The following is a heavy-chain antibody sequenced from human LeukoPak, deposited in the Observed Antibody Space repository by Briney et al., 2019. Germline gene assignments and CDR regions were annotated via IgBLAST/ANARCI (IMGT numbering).Heavy chain of an antibody. J-gene: IGHJ4*02. D-gene: IGHD3-3*01. Sequence: ASVKVSCKASGATPRRDAISWVRQAPGQGVEWMGGIIPIFGSANYAQKFQGRLTITTDESTGTAFMQLNSLRSDDTAVYYCAGGLVGVAISSYFDQWGQGTLVTVSS. CDR2: IIPIFGSA. V-gene: IGHV1-69*05. CDR3: AGGLVGVAISSYFDQ. CDR1: GATPRRDA.